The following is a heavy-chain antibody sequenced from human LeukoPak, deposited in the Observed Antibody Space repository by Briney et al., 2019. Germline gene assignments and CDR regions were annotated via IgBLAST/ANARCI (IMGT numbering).Heavy chain of an antibody. J-gene: IGHJ4*02. CDR1: GFTFSSYS. CDR3: ARPTREFYFDY. V-gene: IGHV3-21*01. CDR2: ISSSSSYI. D-gene: IGHD5-12*01. Sequence: GGSLRLSCAASGFTFSSYSMNWVRQAPGKGLEWVSSISSSSSYIYYADSVKGRFAISRDNAKNSLYLQMNSLRAEDTAVYYCARPTREFYFDYWGQGTLVTVSS.